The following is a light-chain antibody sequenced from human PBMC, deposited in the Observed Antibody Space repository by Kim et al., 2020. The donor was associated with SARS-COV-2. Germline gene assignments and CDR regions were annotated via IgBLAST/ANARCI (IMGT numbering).Light chain of an antibody. J-gene: IGLJ2*01. Sequence: RVTISCSGSSSNIGSNAVSWYQQLPGTAPKLLIYNDNHRPSGIPDRFSGSKSGTSASLAISGLQSEDEADYFCSSWADSLNGHVVLGGGTQLTVL. CDR2: NDN. CDR3: SSWADSLNGHVV. V-gene: IGLV1-44*01. CDR1: SSNIGSNA.